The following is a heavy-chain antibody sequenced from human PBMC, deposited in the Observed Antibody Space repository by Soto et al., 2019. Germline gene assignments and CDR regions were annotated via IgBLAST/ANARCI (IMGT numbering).Heavy chain of an antibody. Sequence: SETLSLTCTVSGGSISSYYWSWIRQPPGKGLEWIGYIYYSGSTNYNPSLKSRVTISVDTSKNQFSLKLSSVTAADTAVYYCARHSRFLEWSVWGKGTTVTVSS. CDR3: ARHSRFLEWSV. CDR2: IYYSGST. D-gene: IGHD3-3*01. V-gene: IGHV4-59*08. CDR1: GGSISSYY. J-gene: IGHJ6*04.